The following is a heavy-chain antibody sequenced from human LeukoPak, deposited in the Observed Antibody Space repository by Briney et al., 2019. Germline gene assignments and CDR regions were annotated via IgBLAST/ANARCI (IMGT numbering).Heavy chain of an antibody. V-gene: IGHV4-61*02. CDR2: IYSSGST. D-gene: IGHD3-10*01. CDR3: ARAITMVRGVIIKHDAFDI. CDR1: GGSISYGSYY. Sequence: PSETLSLACSVSGGSISYGSYYWTWIRHPAGKGLEWIGRIYSSGSTNYHPSLKSRVTISVDTSKNQFSLKLSSVTAADTAVYYCARAITMVRGVIIKHDAFDIWGQGTMVTVSS. J-gene: IGHJ3*02.